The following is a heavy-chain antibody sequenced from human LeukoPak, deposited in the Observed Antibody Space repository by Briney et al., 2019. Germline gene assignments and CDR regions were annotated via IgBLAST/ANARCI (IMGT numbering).Heavy chain of an antibody. J-gene: IGHJ4*02. CDR1: GYTFTSYG. V-gene: IGHV1-18*01. CDR3: ARKGGPLPVYYYDSSGYLLFDY. CDR2: ISAYNGNT. D-gene: IGHD3-22*01. Sequence: ASVKVSCKASGYTFTSYGISWVRQAPGQGLEWMGWISAYNGNTNYAQKLQGRVTMTTDTSTSTAYMELRSLRSDDTAVYYCARKGGPLPVYYYDSSGYLLFDYWGQGTLATVSS.